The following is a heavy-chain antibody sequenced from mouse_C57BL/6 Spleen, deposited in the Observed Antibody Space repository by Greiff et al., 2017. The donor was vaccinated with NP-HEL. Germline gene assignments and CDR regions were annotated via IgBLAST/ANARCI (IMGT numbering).Heavy chain of an antibody. D-gene: IGHD2-1*01. CDR2: INPSNGGT. CDR1: GYTFTSYW. Sequence: VQLQQPGTELVKPGASVKLSCKASGYTFTSYWMHWVKQRPGQGLEWIGNINPSNGGTNYNEKFKSKATLTVDKSSSTAYMQLSSLTSEDSAVYYCAKGTYGNYWYFDVWGTGTTVTVSS. V-gene: IGHV1-53*01. J-gene: IGHJ1*03. CDR3: AKGTYGNYWYFDV.